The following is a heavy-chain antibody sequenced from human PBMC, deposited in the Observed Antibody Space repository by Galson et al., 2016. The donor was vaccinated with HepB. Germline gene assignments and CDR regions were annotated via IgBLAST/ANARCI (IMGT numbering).Heavy chain of an antibody. J-gene: IGHJ5*02. V-gene: IGHV3-21*01. CDR1: GFTFSIFS. CDR2: ISSSSNYI. CDR3: ARGRHCNSTGCYGWFDP. D-gene: IGHD2-2*01. Sequence: SLRLSCAASGFTFSIFSMNWVRQAPGKGLEWVSSISSSSNYIYYGDSLKGRFTVSRDNAKSSLYLQMNSLRADDTAVYYCARGRHCNSTGCYGWFDPRGQGTLVTVSS.